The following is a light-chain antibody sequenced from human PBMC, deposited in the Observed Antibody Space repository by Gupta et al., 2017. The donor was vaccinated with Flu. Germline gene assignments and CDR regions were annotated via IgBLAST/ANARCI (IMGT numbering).Light chain of an antibody. CDR3: SSYTSSSTWV. J-gene: IGLJ3*02. CDR2: EVS. CDR1: SSDVGGYNY. V-gene: IGLV2-14*01. Sequence: QSVLTQPASVSGSPAQSITIPCTCTSSDVGGYNYVSWYQQHPGKAHKLMFYEVSNRSSGVSNRFSGSKSGNTASLTISVLQAEDDADYYCSSYTSSSTWVFGGGTKLTVL.